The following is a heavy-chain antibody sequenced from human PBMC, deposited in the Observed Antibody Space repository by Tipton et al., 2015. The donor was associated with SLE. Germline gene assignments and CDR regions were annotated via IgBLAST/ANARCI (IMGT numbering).Heavy chain of an antibody. V-gene: IGHV4-59*11. Sequence: TLSLTCTVSGGSISSHYWSWIRQPPGKGLEWIGYIYYSGGTNYNPSLKSRVTISVDTSKNQFSLKLSSVTAADTAVYYCARMYYYDSSGYYYVGGDAFDIWGQGTMVTVSS. D-gene: IGHD3-22*01. CDR1: GGSISSHY. J-gene: IGHJ3*02. CDR3: ARMYYYDSSGYYYVGGDAFDI. CDR2: IYYSGGT.